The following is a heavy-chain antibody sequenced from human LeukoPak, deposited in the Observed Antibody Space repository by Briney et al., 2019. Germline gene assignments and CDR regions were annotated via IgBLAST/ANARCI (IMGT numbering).Heavy chain of an antibody. V-gene: IGHV1-2*02. D-gene: IGHD3-22*01. CDR1: GYTFTGYY. J-gene: IGHJ1*01. Sequence: ASVKVSCKASGYTFTGYYMDWVRQAPGQGLEWMGWINPNSGGTNYAQKFQGRVTMTRDTSSSTAYMELSWLRSDDTAVYYCAREDYYASSGYYKNKEYFQHWGQGTLVTVSS. CDR3: AREDYYASSGYYKNKEYFQH. CDR2: INPNSGGT.